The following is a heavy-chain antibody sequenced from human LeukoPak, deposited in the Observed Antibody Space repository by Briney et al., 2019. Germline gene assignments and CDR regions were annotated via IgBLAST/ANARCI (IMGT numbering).Heavy chain of an antibody. CDR1: GYTFTSYG. CDR3: ARTEHYGGHGDWFDP. J-gene: IGHJ5*02. CDR2: ISAYNGNT. D-gene: IGHD4-23*01. V-gene: IGHV1-18*01. Sequence: ASVKVSCKASGYTFTSYGISWVRQAPGQGLEWMGWISAYNGNTNYAQKLQGRVTMTTDTFTSTAHMELRSLRSDDTAVYYCARTEHYGGHGDWFDPWGQGTLVTVSS.